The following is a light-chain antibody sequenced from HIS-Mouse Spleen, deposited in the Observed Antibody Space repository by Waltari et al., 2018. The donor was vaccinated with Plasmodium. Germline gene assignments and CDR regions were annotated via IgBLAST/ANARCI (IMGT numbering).Light chain of an antibody. Sequence: QSVLTQPPSASGTPGQRVTISCSGSSSNIGRNYVYWYQQLPGTAPKLLIYRNNQRPSGGPDRFSGSKSCTSASLAISGLRSEEEADYYCAAWDDSLSGYVFGTGTKVTVL. J-gene: IGLJ1*01. CDR2: RNN. V-gene: IGLV1-47*01. CDR3: AAWDDSLSGYV. CDR1: SSNIGRNY.